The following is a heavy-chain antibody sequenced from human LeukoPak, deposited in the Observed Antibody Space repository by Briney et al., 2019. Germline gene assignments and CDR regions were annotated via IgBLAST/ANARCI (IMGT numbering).Heavy chain of an antibody. Sequence: ASVKVPCKASGYTFTGYYMHWVRQAPGQGLEWMGWINPNSGGTNYAQKFQGRVTMTRDTSISTAYMELSRLRSDDTAVYYCARDPSHLEFTVWFDPWGQGTLVTVSS. CDR1: GYTFTGYY. D-gene: IGHD3-3*01. CDR2: INPNSGGT. V-gene: IGHV1-2*02. CDR3: ARDPSHLEFTVWFDP. J-gene: IGHJ5*02.